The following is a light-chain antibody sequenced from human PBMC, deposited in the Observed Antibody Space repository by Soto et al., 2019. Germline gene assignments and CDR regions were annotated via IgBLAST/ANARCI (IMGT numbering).Light chain of an antibody. CDR1: QSLLHSNGYNY. J-gene: IGKJ2*01. Sequence: DIVMTQSPLSLPVTPGEPASISCRSSQSLLHSNGYNYLDWYLQKPGQSPQLLIYWGSNRASGVPDRFICSGSGPEFTLKISRVEAEDVGVYYCMQALQTPPAFGQGTKLEI. CDR3: MQALQTPPA. CDR2: WGS. V-gene: IGKV2-28*01.